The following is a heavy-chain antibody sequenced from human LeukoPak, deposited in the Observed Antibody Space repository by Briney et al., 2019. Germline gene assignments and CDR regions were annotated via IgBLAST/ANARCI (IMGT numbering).Heavy chain of an antibody. V-gene: IGHV4-59*01. CDR1: GGSISSYY. J-gene: IGHJ4*02. D-gene: IGHD5-12*01. CDR2: IYYSGST. CDR3: ARDDSSGFLDY. Sequence: DPSETLSLTCTVSGGSISSYYWSWIRQPAGKGLEWIGYIYYSGSTNYNPSLKSRVTISVDTSKNQFSLKLSSVTAADTAVYYCARDDSSGFLDYWGQGTLVTVSS.